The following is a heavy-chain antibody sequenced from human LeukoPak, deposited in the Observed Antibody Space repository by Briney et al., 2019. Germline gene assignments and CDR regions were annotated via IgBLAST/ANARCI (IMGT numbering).Heavy chain of an antibody. V-gene: IGHV4-39*01. Sequence: TSEPLSLTCTVSGGSISSSSYYWGWIRQPPGKGLEWIGSIYYSGSTYYNPSLKSRVTISVDTSKNQFSLKLSSVTAADTAVYYCASRLGYCRSTSCYNCFDPWGQGTLVTVSS. J-gene: IGHJ5*02. D-gene: IGHD2-2*01. CDR3: ASRLGYCRSTSCYNCFDP. CDR1: GGSISSSSYY. CDR2: IYYSGST.